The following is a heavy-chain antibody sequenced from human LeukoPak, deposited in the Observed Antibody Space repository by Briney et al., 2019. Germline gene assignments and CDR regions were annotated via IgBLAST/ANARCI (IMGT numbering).Heavy chain of an antibody. D-gene: IGHD1-26*01. CDR3: TTTGSRRYYYYFDF. CDR1: GFTFSNHN. J-gene: IGHJ4*02. CDR2: IKSRTDGGTT. V-gene: IGHV3-15*01. Sequence: GGSLRLSCAASGFTFSNHNMNWVRQAPGKGLEWVGRIKSRTDGGTTDYAGPVKGRFTISRDDSKNTLYLQMNSLKTEDTAVYYCTTTGSRRYYYYFDFWGQGALVTVSS.